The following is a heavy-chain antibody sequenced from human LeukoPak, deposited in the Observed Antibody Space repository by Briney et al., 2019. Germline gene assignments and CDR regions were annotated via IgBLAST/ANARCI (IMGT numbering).Heavy chain of an antibody. J-gene: IGHJ5*02. Sequence: PSETVSLTCTVSGGSISGGGYYWSWIRQHPGKGLEWIGYINYSGSTYYNPSLKSRVTISVDTSKNQFSLKLSSVTAADTAVYSCARATFYSEPGSFEDWFDPWGQGTLDTVSS. CDR1: GGSISGGGYY. CDR2: INYSGST. D-gene: IGHD3-10*01. V-gene: IGHV4-31*03. CDR3: ARATFYSEPGSFEDWFDP.